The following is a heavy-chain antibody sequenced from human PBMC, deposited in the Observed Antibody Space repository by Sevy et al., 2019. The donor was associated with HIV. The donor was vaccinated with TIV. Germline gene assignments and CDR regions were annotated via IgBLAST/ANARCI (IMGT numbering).Heavy chain of an antibody. D-gene: IGHD1-7*01. Sequence: GESLKISCAASGFTLSNYWMTWFRQAPGKGLERVANIKQDGSESYYVDSVKGRFTISRDSAKNSLYPQMNSLRAEDTAVYYCARDPGTTETGRYFDLWGRGTLVTVSS. CDR3: ARDPGTTETGRYFDL. CDR1: GFTLSNYW. J-gene: IGHJ2*01. CDR2: IKQDGSES. V-gene: IGHV3-7*01.